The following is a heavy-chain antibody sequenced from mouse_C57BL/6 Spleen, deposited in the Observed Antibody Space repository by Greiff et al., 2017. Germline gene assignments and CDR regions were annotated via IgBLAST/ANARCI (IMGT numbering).Heavy chain of an antibody. V-gene: IGHV1-42*01. D-gene: IGHD2-2*01. CDR1: GYSFTGYY. CDR2: INPSTGGT. Sequence: VQLQQSGPELVKPGASVKISCKASGYSFTGYYMNWVKQSPEKSLEWIGEINPSTGGTTYNQKFKAKATLTVDKSSSTAYMQLKSLTSCDSAVYYCARGVFYYVYDGLTYFDYWGQGTTLTVSS. CDR3: ARGVFYYVYDGLTYFDY. J-gene: IGHJ2*01.